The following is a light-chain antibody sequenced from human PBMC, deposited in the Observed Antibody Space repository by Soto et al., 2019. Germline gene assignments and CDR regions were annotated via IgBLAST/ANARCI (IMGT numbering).Light chain of an antibody. CDR1: SSDVGGYNY. Sequence: QSVLTQPASVSGSPGQSITISCTGTSSDVGGYNYVSWYQQHPGKAPKLMIYDVSNRPSGVSNRFSGSKSGNTASLTISGLQAEDEADYYCSSYTSSSPHYVVFGGGTKLTVL. V-gene: IGLV2-14*01. CDR3: SSYTSSSPHYVV. CDR2: DVS. J-gene: IGLJ2*01.